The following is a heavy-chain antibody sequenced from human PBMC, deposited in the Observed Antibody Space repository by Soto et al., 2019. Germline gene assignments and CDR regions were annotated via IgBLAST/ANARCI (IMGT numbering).Heavy chain of an antibody. Sequence: VAVISYDGSNKYYADSVKGRFTISRDNSKNTLYLQMNSLRAEDTAVYYCAKDQSSVYGPIDYWGQGTLVTVSS. CDR2: ISYDGSNK. CDR3: AKDQSSVYGPIDY. D-gene: IGHD5-12*01. J-gene: IGHJ4*02. V-gene: IGHV3-30*18.